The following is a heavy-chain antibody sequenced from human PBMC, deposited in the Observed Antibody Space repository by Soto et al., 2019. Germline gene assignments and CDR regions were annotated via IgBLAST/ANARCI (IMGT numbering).Heavy chain of an antibody. J-gene: IGHJ6*02. Sequence: PGGSLRLSCAASGFTFSNYAMHWVRQAPGKGLEWVAVISYDGSDKYNANSVKGRLTISRDNSKNTLYLQMNSLRAEDTAVYYCARDTGPNGYNYYYFGMDVWGQGTTVTVSS. CDR1: GFTFSNYA. CDR3: ARDTGPNGYNYYYFGMDV. D-gene: IGHD5-18*01. CDR2: ISYDGSDK. V-gene: IGHV3-30-3*01.